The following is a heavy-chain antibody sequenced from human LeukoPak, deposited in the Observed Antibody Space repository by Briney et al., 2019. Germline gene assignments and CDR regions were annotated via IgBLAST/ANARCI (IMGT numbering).Heavy chain of an antibody. J-gene: IGHJ4*02. V-gene: IGHV4-38-2*02. CDR3: AAKFSGYDSYY. Sequence: SETLSLTCTVSGYSISSGYYWGWIRQPPGKGLEWIGSIYHSGRTFYNPSLKSRVTISVDTSKNQFSLKLTSVTAADTAVYYCAAKFSGYDSYYWGQGTLVTVSS. CDR1: GYSISSGYY. CDR2: IYHSGRT. D-gene: IGHD5-12*01.